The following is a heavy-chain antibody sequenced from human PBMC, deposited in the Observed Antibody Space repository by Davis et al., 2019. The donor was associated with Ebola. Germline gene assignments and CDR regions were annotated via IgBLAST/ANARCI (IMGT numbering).Heavy chain of an antibody. CDR2: IYYTGST. J-gene: IGHJ6*02. V-gene: IGHV4-59*12. Sequence: ESLKISCAASGFTFDDYAMHWVRQPPGKGLEWIGYIYYTGSTNYNPSLKSRVTISVDTSKNQFSLKLSSVTAADTAVYYCARFPWIQPQHGVVWGQGTTVTVSS. D-gene: IGHD5-18*01. CDR3: ARFPWIQPQHGVV. CDR1: GFTFDDYA.